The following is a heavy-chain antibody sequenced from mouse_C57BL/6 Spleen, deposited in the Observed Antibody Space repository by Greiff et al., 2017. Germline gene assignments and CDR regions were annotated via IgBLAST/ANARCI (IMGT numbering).Heavy chain of an antibody. Sequence: QVQLQQPGAELVRPGSSVKLSCKASGYTFTSYWMHWVKQRPIQGLEWIGNIDPSDSETHYNQKFKDKATLTVDKSSSTAYMQLSSLTSADSAVYYCASEGKDPDWFAYWGQGTLVTVSA. V-gene: IGHV1-52*01. CDR2: IDPSDSET. CDR1: GYTFTSYW. J-gene: IGHJ3*01. CDR3: ASEGKDPDWFAY.